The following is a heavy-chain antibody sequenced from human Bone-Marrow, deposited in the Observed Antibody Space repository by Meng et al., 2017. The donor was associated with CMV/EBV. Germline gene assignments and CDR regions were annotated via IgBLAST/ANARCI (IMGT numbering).Heavy chain of an antibody. CDR3: ARGRYSSSSGRFDP. CDR1: GFTFSSYS. V-gene: IGHV3-21*01. CDR2: ISSSSSYI. Sequence: GESLKISCAASGFTFSSYSMNWVRQAPGKGLEWVSSISSSSSYIYYADSVKGRFTISRDNAKNSLYLQMNSLRAEDTAVYYCARGRYSSSSGRFDPWGQGTLVTVYS. J-gene: IGHJ5*02. D-gene: IGHD6-13*01.